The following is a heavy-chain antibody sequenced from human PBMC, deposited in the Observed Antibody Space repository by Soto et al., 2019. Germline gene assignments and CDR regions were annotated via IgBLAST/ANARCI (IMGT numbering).Heavy chain of an antibody. CDR2: IYPGDSDT. D-gene: IGHD1-7*01. Sequence: GESLKISCKGSGYSFTNYLIGWVRQMPGKGLEWMGIIYPGDSDTRYSPSFQGQVTISADKSISTAYLQWSSLKASDTAMYYCARNGAGTTNGMDVWGQGTTVTVSS. V-gene: IGHV5-51*01. J-gene: IGHJ6*02. CDR3: ARNGAGTTNGMDV. CDR1: GYSFTNYL.